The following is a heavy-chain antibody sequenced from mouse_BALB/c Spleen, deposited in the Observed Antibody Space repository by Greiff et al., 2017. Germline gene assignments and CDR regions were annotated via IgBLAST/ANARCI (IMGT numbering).Heavy chain of an antibody. V-gene: IGHV1-18*01. Sequence: DVQLQVSGPELVKPGASVKIPCKASGYTFTDYNMDWVKQSHGKSIEWIGDINPNNGGTIYNQKFKGKATLTVDKSSSTAYMELRSLTSEDTAVYYCAREGSITTVERPHAMDYWGQGTSVTVSS. CDR2: INPNNGGT. J-gene: IGHJ4*01. CDR3: AREGSITTVERPHAMDY. D-gene: IGHD1-1*01. CDR1: GYTFTDYN.